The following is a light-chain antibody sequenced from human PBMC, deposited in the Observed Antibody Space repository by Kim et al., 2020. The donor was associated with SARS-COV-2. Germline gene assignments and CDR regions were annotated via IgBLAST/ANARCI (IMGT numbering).Light chain of an antibody. J-gene: IGKJ1*01. Sequence: PGQRATRSYRASRSVSSSYLAWYQQKPGQAPRLLIYGASSRATGIPDRFSGSGSGTDFTLTISRLEPEDFAVYYCQQYGSSLTWTFGQGTKVDIK. CDR1: RSVSSSY. CDR3: QQYGSSLTWT. CDR2: GAS. V-gene: IGKV3-20*01.